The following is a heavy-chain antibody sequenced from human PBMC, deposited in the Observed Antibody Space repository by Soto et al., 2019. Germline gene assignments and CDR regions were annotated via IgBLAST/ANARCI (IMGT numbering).Heavy chain of an antibody. CDR3: ARSGYSYGPNPLLY. Sequence: SETLSLTCTVSGGSISSSNYYWGWIRQPPGKGLEWIGSIYYSGSTYYNPSLKSRVTIPVDTSKNQFSLKLSSVTAADTAVYYCARSGYSYGPNPLLYWGQGTLVTVSS. V-gene: IGHV4-39*07. D-gene: IGHD5-18*01. CDR1: GGSISSSNYY. CDR2: IYYSGST. J-gene: IGHJ4*02.